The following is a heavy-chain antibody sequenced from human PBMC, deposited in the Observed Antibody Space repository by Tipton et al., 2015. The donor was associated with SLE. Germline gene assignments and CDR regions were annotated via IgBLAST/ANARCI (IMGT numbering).Heavy chain of an antibody. Sequence: TLSLTCTVSGDAISTYNYYLGWTRPPAGKALEWVGHIYFRGQTYYNPSLKSRVTISVDTSKNQFSLKLNSVTAADTAVDYCARQRGYNYGLYNWFDPWGQGTLVTVSS. V-gene: IGHV4-61*09. CDR1: GDAISTYNYY. CDR2: IYFRGQT. J-gene: IGHJ5*02. D-gene: IGHD3/OR15-3a*01. CDR3: ARQRGYNYGLYNWFDP.